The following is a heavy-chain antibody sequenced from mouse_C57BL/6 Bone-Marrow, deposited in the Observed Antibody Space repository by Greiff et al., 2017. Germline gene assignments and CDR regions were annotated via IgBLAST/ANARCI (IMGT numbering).Heavy chain of an antibody. CDR3: TKHPRQLRLSY. V-gene: IGHV14-4*01. D-gene: IGHD3-2*02. Sequence: VQLQQSGAELVRPGASVKLSCTASGFNIKDDYMHWVKQRPEQGLEWIGWIDPENGDTEYAEKFQGKATITADTSSNTAYLPLSSLTSEDTAVYYFTKHPRQLRLSYWGQGTLVTVSA. J-gene: IGHJ3*01. CDR1: GFNIKDDY. CDR2: IDPENGDT.